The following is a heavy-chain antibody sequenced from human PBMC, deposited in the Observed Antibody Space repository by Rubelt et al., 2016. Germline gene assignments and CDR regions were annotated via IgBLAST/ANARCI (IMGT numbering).Heavy chain of an antibody. CDR2: INSDGSST. CDR1: GFTFSSYW. Sequence: EVQLVESGGGLVQPGGSLRLSCAASGFTFSSYWMHWVRQAPGKGLVWCSRINSDGSSTSYADSVKRRSPIAEDNAKTTLYLKMNGLRAEDTAVYYCARSGPEVGVPAAIRVEGDAFEIWGQGTMVTVSS. CDR3: ARSGPEVGVPAAIRVEGDAFEI. J-gene: IGHJ3*02. V-gene: IGHV3-74*01. D-gene: IGHD2-2*02.